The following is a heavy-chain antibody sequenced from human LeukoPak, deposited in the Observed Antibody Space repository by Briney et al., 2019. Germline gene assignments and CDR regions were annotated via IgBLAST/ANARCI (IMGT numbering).Heavy chain of an antibody. CDR2: ISSSGSTI. V-gene: IGHV3-48*03. J-gene: IGHJ4*02. CDR3: ARFRPRGSIGY. CDR1: GFTFSSYE. D-gene: IGHD3-10*01. Sequence: GGSLRLSCAASGFTFSSYEMNWVRQAPGKGLEWVSYISSSGSTIYYADSVKGRFTISRDNAKNSLYLQMNRLRAEDTAVYYCARFRPRGSIGYWGQGTLVTVSS.